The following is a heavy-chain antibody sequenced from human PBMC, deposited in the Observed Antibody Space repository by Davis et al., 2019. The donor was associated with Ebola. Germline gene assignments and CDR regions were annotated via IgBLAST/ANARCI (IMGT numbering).Heavy chain of an antibody. Sequence: GESLKISCAASGFTFSSYWMSWVRQAPGKGLEWVAVISYDGSNKYYADSVKGRFTISRDNSKNTLYVQMNSLRAEDTAVYYCAKDIVDTAGFYYYGMDVWGQGTTVTVSS. CDR3: AKDIVDTAGFYYYGMDV. CDR2: ISYDGSNK. V-gene: IGHV3-30*18. CDR1: GFTFSSYW. D-gene: IGHD5-18*01. J-gene: IGHJ6*02.